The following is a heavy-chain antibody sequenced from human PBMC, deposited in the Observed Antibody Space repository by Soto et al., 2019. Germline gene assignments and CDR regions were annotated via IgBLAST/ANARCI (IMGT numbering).Heavy chain of an antibody. D-gene: IGHD1-26*01. J-gene: IGHJ3*02. V-gene: IGHV1-18*01. CDR2: ISAYNGNT. CDR1: GYTFTSYG. Sequence: ASVKVSCKASGYTFTSYGISWVRQAPGQGLEWIGWISAYNGNTNYAQKLQGRVTMTTDTSTSTAYMELRSLRSDDTAVYYCARDGPIVGATESAFDIWGKGTMVTFSS. CDR3: ARDGPIVGATESAFDI.